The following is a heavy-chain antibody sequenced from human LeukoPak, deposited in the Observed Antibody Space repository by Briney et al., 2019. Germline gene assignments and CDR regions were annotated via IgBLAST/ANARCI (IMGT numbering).Heavy chain of an antibody. CDR1: GFTVSSNY. CDR2: IYSGGST. D-gene: IGHD4-17*01. J-gene: IGHJ4*02. V-gene: IGHV3-53*04. Sequence: GGSLRLSCAASGFTVSSNYMSWVRQAPGKGLEWVSVIYSGGSTYYADSAKGRFTISRHNSKNTLYLQMNSLRAEDTAVYYCARVGDYEVLDYWGQGTLVTVSS. CDR3: ARVGDYEVLDY.